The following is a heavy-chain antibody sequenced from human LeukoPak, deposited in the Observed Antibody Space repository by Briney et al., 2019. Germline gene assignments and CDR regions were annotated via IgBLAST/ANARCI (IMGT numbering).Heavy chain of an antibody. D-gene: IGHD2-15*01. CDR1: GYTFTSYY. V-gene: IGHV1-46*01. CDR2: INPSGGST. Sequence: ASVKVSCKASGYTFTSYYMHWVRQAPGQGLEWMGIINPSGGSTNYAQKFQGRVTITTDESTSTAYMELSSLRSEDTAVYYCAREVDIDAFDIWGQGTMVTVSS. CDR3: AREVDIDAFDI. J-gene: IGHJ3*02.